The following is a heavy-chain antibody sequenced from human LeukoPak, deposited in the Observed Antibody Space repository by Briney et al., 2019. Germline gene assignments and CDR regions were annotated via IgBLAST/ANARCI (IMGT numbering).Heavy chain of an antibody. CDR2: ISSNGGTT. Sequence: GGSLRLSCSASGFTFSSYAMHWVRQAPGKGLEYVSGISSNGGTTYNAGSVKGRFTISRDNSKNTLYLQVSSLRPEDTAVYFCVKDAQITLYSFDYWGQGTLVTVSS. CDR3: VKDAQITLYSFDY. V-gene: IGHV3-64D*06. J-gene: IGHJ4*02. CDR1: GFTFSSYA.